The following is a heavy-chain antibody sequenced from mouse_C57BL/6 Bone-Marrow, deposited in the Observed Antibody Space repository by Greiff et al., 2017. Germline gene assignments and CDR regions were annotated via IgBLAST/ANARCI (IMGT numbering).Heavy chain of an antibody. CDR3: SSTVVALYWYFDV. CDR1: GYAFSSSW. Sequence: VQLQQSGPELVQPGASVKISCKASGYAFSSSWMNWVKQRPGKGLEWIGRIYPGDGDTKYNGKFKGKATLTADKSSSTAYMQLSSLTSEDSAVYCCSSTVVALYWYFDVWGTGPTVTVSS. CDR2: IYPGDGDT. D-gene: IGHD1-1*01. V-gene: IGHV1-82*01. J-gene: IGHJ1*03.